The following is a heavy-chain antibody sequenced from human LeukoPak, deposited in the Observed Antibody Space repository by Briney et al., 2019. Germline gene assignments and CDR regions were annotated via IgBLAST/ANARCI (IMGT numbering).Heavy chain of an antibody. D-gene: IGHD2-2*01. CDR1: GGSISSSNW. CDR3: ARDPIVVVPAAMRGGFDY. J-gene: IGHJ4*02. Sequence: PSGTLSLTCAVSGGSISSSNWWSWVRQPPGKGLEWIGEIYHSGSTNYNPSLKSRVTISVDKSKNQLSLKLSSVTAADTAVYYCARDPIVVVPAAMRGGFDYWGQGTLVTVSS. CDR2: IYHSGST. V-gene: IGHV4-4*02.